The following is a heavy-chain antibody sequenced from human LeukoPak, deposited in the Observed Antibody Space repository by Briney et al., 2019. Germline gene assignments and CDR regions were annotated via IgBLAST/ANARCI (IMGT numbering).Heavy chain of an antibody. V-gene: IGHV4-30-2*01. D-gene: IGHD3-3*01. CDR1: GGSISSGGYY. CDR2: IYHSGST. Sequence: SETLSLTCTVSGGSISSGGYYWSWIRQPPGKGLEWIGYIYHSGSTYYNPSLKSRVTISVDRSKNQFSLKLSSVTAADTAVYYCARETNYDFWSGLDYWGQGTLVTVSS. CDR3: ARETNYDFWSGLDY. J-gene: IGHJ4*02.